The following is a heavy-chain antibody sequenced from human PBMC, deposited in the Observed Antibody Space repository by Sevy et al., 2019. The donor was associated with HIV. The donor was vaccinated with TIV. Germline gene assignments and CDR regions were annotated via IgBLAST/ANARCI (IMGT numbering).Heavy chain of an antibody. V-gene: IGHV4-30-4*01. Sequence: TLSLTCTVSGGSISSGDYYWSWIRQPPGKGLEWIGYIYYSGSTYYNPSLKSRVTISVDTSKNQFSLKLGSVTAADTAVYYCARDSYYDFWSGYQGYYYYGMDVWGQGTTVTVSS. D-gene: IGHD3-3*01. J-gene: IGHJ6*02. CDR3: ARDSYYDFWSGYQGYYYYGMDV. CDR2: IYYSGST. CDR1: GGSISSGDYY.